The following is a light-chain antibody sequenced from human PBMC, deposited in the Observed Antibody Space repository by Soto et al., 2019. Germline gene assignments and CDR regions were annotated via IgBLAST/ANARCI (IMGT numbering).Light chain of an antibody. CDR3: QVWDRSSDHRV. CDR1: NIGTKS. J-gene: IGLJ3*02. V-gene: IGLV3-21*02. Sequence: SYELTQPPSVSVAPGQTARITCGGNNIGTKSVHWYQQKAGQAPVLVIYDDRDRPSGIPERFSGSNSANTATLAISRVEAGDEADYYCQVWDRSSDHRVFGGGTKLTVL. CDR2: DDR.